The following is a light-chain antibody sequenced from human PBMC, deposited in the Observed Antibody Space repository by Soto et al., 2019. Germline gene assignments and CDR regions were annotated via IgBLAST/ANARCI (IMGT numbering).Light chain of an antibody. Sequence: QSVLTQPPSVSGAPGQRVTISCTGRSSNIGAGYDVHWYQQLPGTAPKLLIYSNNNRPSGVPDRFSGSKSGTSASLAITGLQAEDEADYYGQSFDSSLSGWVFGGRTKLTVL. CDR1: SSNIGAGYD. J-gene: IGLJ3*02. CDR3: QSFDSSLSGWV. V-gene: IGLV1-40*01. CDR2: SNN.